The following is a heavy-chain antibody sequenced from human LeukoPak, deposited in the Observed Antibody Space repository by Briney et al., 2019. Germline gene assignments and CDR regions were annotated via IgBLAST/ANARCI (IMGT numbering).Heavy chain of an antibody. J-gene: IGHJ4*02. CDR3: ARGYFDWLDGDSYFDY. D-gene: IGHD3-9*01. CDR1: GFTFSSYW. V-gene: IGHV3-74*01. Sequence: GGSLRLSCAASGFTFSSYWMHWVRQAPGKGLVWVSRINSDGSSTSYADSVKGRFTISRDNAKNTLYLQMNSLRAEDTAVYHCARGYFDWLDGDSYFDYWGQGTLVTVSS. CDR2: INSDGSST.